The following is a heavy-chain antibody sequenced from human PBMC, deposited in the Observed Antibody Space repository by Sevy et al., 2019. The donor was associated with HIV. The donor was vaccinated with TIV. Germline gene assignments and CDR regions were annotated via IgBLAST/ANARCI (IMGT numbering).Heavy chain of an antibody. D-gene: IGHD1-26*01. V-gene: IGHV4-59*01. CDR3: VRQGGLVDYGMDV. CDR2: VYYTGST. Sequence: SETLSLTCTVSGGSIGHYYWSWIRQPPGKGLEWIAYVYYTGSTNYNPSLKGRVTIALDTPQNQFSLNLSSLTAADTAVYYCVRQGGLVDYGMDVWGQGTTVTVSS. J-gene: IGHJ6*02. CDR1: GGSIGHYY.